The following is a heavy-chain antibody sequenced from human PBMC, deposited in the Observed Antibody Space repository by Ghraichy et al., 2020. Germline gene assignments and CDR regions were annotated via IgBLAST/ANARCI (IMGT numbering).Heavy chain of an antibody. D-gene: IGHD2-15*01. CDR2: IYTSGST. CDR3: ARVEGSVVVVAATGFRGGEDNWFDP. CDR1: GGSISSYY. J-gene: IGHJ5*02. V-gene: IGHV4-4*07. Sequence: SETLSLTCTVSGGSISSYYWSWIRQPAGKGLEWIGRIYTSGSTNYNPSLKSRVTMSVDTSKNQFSLKLSSVTAADTAVYYCARVEGSVVVVAATGFRGGEDNWFDPWGQGTLVTVSS.